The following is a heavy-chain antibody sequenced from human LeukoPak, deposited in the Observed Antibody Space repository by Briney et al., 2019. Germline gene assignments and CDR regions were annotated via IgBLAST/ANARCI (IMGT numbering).Heavy chain of an antibody. Sequence: GGSLRLSCAAPGFTFSSYGMHWVRQAPGKGLEWVAFIRYDGSNKYYADSVKGRFTISRDNSKNTLYLQMNSLRAEDTAVYYCAKDLSWAHGAFDIWGQGTMVTVSS. CDR3: AKDLSWAHGAFDI. V-gene: IGHV3-30*02. D-gene: IGHD2/OR15-2a*01. CDR2: IRYDGSNK. CDR1: GFTFSSYG. J-gene: IGHJ3*02.